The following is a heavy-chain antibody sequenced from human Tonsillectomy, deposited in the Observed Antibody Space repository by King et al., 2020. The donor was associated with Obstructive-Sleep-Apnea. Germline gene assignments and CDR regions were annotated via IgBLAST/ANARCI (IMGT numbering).Heavy chain of an antibody. CDR3: ARDMGGSSWAKFDP. D-gene: IGHD6-13*01. J-gene: IGHJ5*02. V-gene: IGHV3-21*01. CDR2: ISSSSKYI. Sequence: VQLVESGGSLVKPGGSLRLSCAASGFTFSLYSMNWVRQAPGKGLEWASSISSSSKYIYYADSVKGRFTISRDNAKNSLYLQMNSLRAEDTAVYYCARDMGGSSWAKFDPWGQGTLVTVSS. CDR1: GFTFSLYS.